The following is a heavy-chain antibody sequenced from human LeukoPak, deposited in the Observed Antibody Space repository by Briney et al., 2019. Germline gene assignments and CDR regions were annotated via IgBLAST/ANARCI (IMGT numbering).Heavy chain of an antibody. J-gene: IGHJ4*02. CDR2: ITPIFGTA. CDR1: GGTFSSYA. CDR3: ARARGSGWYFGY. D-gene: IGHD6-19*01. V-gene: IGHV1-69*13. Sequence: SVKVSCKASGGTFSSYAISWVRQAPGQGLEWMGGITPIFGTANYAQKFQGRVTITADESTSTAYMELSSLRSEDTAVYYCARARGSGWYFGYWGQGTLVTVSS.